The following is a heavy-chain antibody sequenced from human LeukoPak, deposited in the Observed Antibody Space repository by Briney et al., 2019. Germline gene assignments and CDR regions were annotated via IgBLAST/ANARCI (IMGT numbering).Heavy chain of an antibody. CDR1: GFILSSYG. CDR2: IRGDGSNQ. D-gene: IGHD6-19*01. V-gene: IGHV3-30*02. J-gene: IGHJ4*02. Sequence: PGGSLRLSCSASGFILSSYGMHWVRQAPGTGLEWVTFIRGDGSNQYYADSVKARFTNSRDNSKNTLYLQMNSLRDEDTAVYYCAKEVYRSGWYGGRFDYWGQGTLVTVSS. CDR3: AKEVYRSGWYGGRFDY.